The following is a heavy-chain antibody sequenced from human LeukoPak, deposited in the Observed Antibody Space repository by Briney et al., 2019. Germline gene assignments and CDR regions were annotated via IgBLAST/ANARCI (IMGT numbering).Heavy chain of an antibody. V-gene: IGHV4-59*08. CDR2: IYYSGST. D-gene: IGHD5-24*01. CDR3: ARHLSQGRDGYNFAY. CDR1: GGSISSYY. J-gene: IGHJ4*02. Sequence: SSETLSLTCTVSGGSISSYYWSWIRQPPGKGLEWIGYIYYSGSTNYNPSLKSRVTISVDTSKNQFSLKLSSVTAADTAVYYCARHLSQGRDGYNFAYWGQGTLVTVSS.